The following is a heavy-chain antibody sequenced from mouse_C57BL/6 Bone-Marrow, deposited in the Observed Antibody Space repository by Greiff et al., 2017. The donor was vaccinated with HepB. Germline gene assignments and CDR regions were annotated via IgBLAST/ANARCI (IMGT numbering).Heavy chain of an antibody. V-gene: IGHV1-69*01. CDR3: AREGYGDWFAY. D-gene: IGHD2-2*01. CDR2: IDPSDSYT. Sequence: VKLQESGAELVMPGASVKLSCKASGYTFTSYWMHWVKQRPGQGLEWIGEIDPSDSYTNYNQKFKGKSTLTVDKSSSTAYMQLSSLTSEDSAVYYGAREGYGDWFAYWGQGTLVTVSA. J-gene: IGHJ3*01. CDR1: GYTFTSYW.